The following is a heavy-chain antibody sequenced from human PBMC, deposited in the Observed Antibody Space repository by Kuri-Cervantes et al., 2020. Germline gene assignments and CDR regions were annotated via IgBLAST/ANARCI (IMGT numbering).Heavy chain of an antibody. CDR3: ARDRSERITIFGVVTEYWYFDL. J-gene: IGHJ2*01. D-gene: IGHD3-3*01. CDR1: GGSISSSSYY. CDR2: IYYSGST. V-gene: IGHV4-39*02. Sequence: GSLRLSCTVSGGSISSSSYYWGWIRQPPGKGLEWIGSIYYSGSTYYNPSLKSRVTISVDTSKNQFSLKLSSVTAADTAVYYCARDRSERITIFGVVTEYWYFDLWGRGTLVTVSS.